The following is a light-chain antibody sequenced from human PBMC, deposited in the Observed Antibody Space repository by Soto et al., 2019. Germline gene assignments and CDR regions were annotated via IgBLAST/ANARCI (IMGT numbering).Light chain of an antibody. CDR2: KAS. V-gene: IGKV1-5*03. Sequence: DIQMSQAPFNLSGSAGDRITITGRVSQTIRSWLYWYQQTPGKAPKLLIYKASTLKSGVPSLFRGSGSGTDCTPTIICRQPNDVETFFCQHDISYSEAFRQGTKVDIK. J-gene: IGKJ1*01. CDR3: QHDISYSEA. CDR1: QTIRSW.